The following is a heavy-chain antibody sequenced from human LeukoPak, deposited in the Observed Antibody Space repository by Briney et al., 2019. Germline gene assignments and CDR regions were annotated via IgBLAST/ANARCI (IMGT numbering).Heavy chain of an antibody. J-gene: IGHJ4*02. V-gene: IGHV3-23*01. CDR3: ATEIALVPFTYFDY. D-gene: IGHD2-8*02. CDR2: ISGSGGST. CDR1: GFTFSSYA. Sequence: GGSLRLSCAASGFTFSSYAMSWVRQAPGKGLEWVLAISGSGGSTYYADSVKGRFTISRDNSKNTLYLQMNSLRAEDTAVYYCATEIALVPFTYFDYWGQGTLVTVSS.